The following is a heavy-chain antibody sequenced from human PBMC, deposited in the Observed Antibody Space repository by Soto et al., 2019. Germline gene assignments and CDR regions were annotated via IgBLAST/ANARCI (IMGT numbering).Heavy chain of an antibody. J-gene: IGHJ4*02. V-gene: IGHV3-11*01. CDR1: GFTFSDYY. CDR2: ISSSGSTI. CDR3: ERVPYGDYDNYYFDY. D-gene: IGHD4-17*01. Sequence: GGSLRLSCAASGFTFSDYYMSWIRQAPGKGLEWVSYISSSGSTIYYADSVKGRFTISRDNAKNSLYLQMNSLRAEDTAVYYCERVPYGDYDNYYFDYWGQGTLVTVSS.